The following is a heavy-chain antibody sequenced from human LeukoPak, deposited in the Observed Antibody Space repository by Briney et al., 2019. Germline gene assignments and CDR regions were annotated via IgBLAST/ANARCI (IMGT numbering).Heavy chain of an antibody. CDR2: IYHSGST. J-gene: IGHJ4*02. V-gene: IGHV4-38-2*02. D-gene: IGHD3-22*01. Sequence: PSETLSLTCTVSGYSISSGSYWGWIRQPPGKGLEWIGSIYHSGSTYYNPPLKSRVTMSVDTSKNQFSLKLSSVTAADTAVYYCARDVYYYDSRSLYYFDYWGQGTLATVSS. CDR3: ARDVYYYDSRSLYYFDY. CDR1: GYSISSGSY.